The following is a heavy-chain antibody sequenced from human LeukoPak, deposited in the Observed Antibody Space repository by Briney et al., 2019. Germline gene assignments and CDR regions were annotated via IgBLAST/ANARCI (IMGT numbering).Heavy chain of an antibody. Sequence: ASVKVSCKASGYTFTSYGISWVRQAPGQGLEWMGWINTYNGNTNYAQNLQGRVTMTTDTSKSTAYMELRSLTSDDTAVYYCARQSRVVVAAAIRGDDAYDIWGQGTMVTVSS. J-gene: IGHJ3*02. CDR1: GYTFTSYG. V-gene: IGHV1-18*01. D-gene: IGHD2-2*01. CDR3: ARQSRVVVAAAIRGDDAYDI. CDR2: INTYNGNT.